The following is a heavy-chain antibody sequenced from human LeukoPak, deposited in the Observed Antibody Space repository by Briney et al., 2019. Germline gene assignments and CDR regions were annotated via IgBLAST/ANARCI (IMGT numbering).Heavy chain of an antibody. CDR1: GFTFSSYT. J-gene: IGHJ5*02. D-gene: IGHD6-19*01. CDR2: IRISSSSM. V-gene: IGHV3-21*01. CDR3: ARGSSGYNWFDP. Sequence: KSGGSLRLSCAASGFTFSSYTMNWVRQAPGKGLEWVSSIRISSSSMYYADSVKGRFTISRDNAKNSLYLQLNSLRAEDTAVYYCARGSSGYNWFDPWGQGTLVTVSS.